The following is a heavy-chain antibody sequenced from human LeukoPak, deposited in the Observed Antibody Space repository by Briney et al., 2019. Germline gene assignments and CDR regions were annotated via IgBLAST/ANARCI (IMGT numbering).Heavy chain of an antibody. Sequence: GGSLRLSCAVSGFTFSSYSMNWLRQPPGKGREWISHINSDTSIIEYADSVKGRFTISRDNAKNSLYLQMKSLGAEDTAVYFCARDDPGYTYGYGYSYPHLDVWGKGTTVTVS. J-gene: IGHJ6*03. D-gene: IGHD5-18*01. CDR2: INSDTSII. V-gene: IGHV3-48*01. CDR1: GFTFSSYS. CDR3: ARDDPGYTYGYGYSYPHLDV.